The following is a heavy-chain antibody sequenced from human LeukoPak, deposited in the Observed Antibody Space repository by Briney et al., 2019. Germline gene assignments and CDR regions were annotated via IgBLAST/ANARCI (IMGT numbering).Heavy chain of an antibody. Sequence: SETLSLTCTVSGGSISSGGYYWSWIRQHPGKGLEWIGYIYYSGSTYYNPSLKSRVTISVDTSRNQFSLKLSSVTAADTAVYYCARSGIAAAGFDYWGQGTLVTVSS. D-gene: IGHD6-13*01. CDR1: GGSISSGGYY. V-gene: IGHV4-31*03. CDR3: ARSGIAAAGFDY. J-gene: IGHJ4*02. CDR2: IYYSGST.